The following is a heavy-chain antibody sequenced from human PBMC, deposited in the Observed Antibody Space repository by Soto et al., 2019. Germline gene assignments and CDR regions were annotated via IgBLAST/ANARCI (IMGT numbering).Heavy chain of an antibody. CDR1: GYTFTTYY. Sequence: GASVKVSCKASGYTFTTYYMHWVRQAPGQGLEWVGVINPSDGSTNYAQKFQGRVTMTRDTSTTTVYMELSSLRSEDTAVYYCARDSEMAVAGNILYWFDPWGQGTLITVSS. J-gene: IGHJ5*02. CDR2: INPSDGST. CDR3: ARDSEMAVAGNILYWFDP. D-gene: IGHD6-19*01. V-gene: IGHV1-46*01.